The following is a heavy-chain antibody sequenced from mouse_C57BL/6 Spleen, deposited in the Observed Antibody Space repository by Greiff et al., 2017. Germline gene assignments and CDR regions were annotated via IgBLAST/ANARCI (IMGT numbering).Heavy chain of an antibody. CDR3: ARDYYGSGYYFDY. J-gene: IGHJ2*01. CDR2: INPSTGGT. D-gene: IGHD1-1*01. CDR1: GYSFTGYY. Sequence: EVQLQQSGPELVKPGASVKISCKASGYSFTGYYMNWVKQSPEKSLEWIGEINPSTGGTTYNQKFKAKATLTVDKSSSTAYMQLKSLTSEDSAVYYCARDYYGSGYYFDYWGQGTTLTVSS. V-gene: IGHV1-42*01.